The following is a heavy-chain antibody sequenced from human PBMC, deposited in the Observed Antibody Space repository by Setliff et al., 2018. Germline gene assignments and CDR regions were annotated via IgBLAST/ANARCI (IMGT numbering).Heavy chain of an antibody. CDR2: IYYSGST. V-gene: IGHV4-30-4*08. D-gene: IGHD1-26*01. CDR1: GGSISSGDYY. J-gene: IGHJ3*02. CDR3: ARERSGSYYGYAFDI. Sequence: SETLSLTCTVSGGSISSGDYYWSWIHQPPGKGLEWIGYIYYSGSTYYNPSLKSRVTISVDTSKNQFSLKLSSVTAADTAVYYCARERSGSYYGYAFDIWGQGTMVTVSS.